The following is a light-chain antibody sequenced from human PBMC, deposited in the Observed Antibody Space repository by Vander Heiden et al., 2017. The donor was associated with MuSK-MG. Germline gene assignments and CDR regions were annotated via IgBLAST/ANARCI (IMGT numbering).Light chain of an antibody. J-gene: IGKJ1*01. Sequence: EIVMTQSPATLSVSPGERATFSCRASNSVSSTLAWYQQKPGQPPRLLIYGASTRATGVPARFSGSGSGTEFTLTISSLQSENFAVYYCQQYNKWPPGTFGQGTKVEI. CDR3: QQYNKWPPGT. CDR1: NSVSST. CDR2: GAS. V-gene: IGKV3D-15*01.